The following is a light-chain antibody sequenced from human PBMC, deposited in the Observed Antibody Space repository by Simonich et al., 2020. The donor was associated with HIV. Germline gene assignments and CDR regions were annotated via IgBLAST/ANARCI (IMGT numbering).Light chain of an antibody. CDR1: QSVSSY. CDR3: QQRSGWPPIT. CDR2: DAS. V-gene: IGKV3-11*01. J-gene: IGKJ5*01. Sequence: EVVLTQSPATLSLSPGERATLSCRASQSVSSYLAWYQQKPGQAPRLLIYDASHRATGIPAMFSGSGSGTDFTLTISSLEPEDFAVYYCQQRSGWPPITFGQGTRLEIK.